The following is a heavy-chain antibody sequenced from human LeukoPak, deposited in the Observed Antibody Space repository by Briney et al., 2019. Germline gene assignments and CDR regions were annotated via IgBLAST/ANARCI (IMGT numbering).Heavy chain of an antibody. Sequence: SQTLSLTCTVSGDSISSGDYYWSWIRQPAGKGLEWIGRISSSGSTNYNPSLKSRVTISVDTSKNQFSLKLSSVTAADTAVYYCARYGSGSYHFDYWGQGILVTVSS. J-gene: IGHJ4*02. CDR3: ARYGSGSYHFDY. D-gene: IGHD3-10*01. CDR1: GDSISSGDYY. CDR2: ISSSGST. V-gene: IGHV4-61*02.